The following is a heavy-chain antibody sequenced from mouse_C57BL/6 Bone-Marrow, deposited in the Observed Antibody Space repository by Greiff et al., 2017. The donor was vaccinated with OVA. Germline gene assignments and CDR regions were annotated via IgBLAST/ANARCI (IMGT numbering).Heavy chain of an antibody. CDR3: ASVWYYFDY. CDR1: GYTFTSYW. Sequence: QVQLQQPGAELVKPGASVKLSCKASGYTFTSYWMHWVKQRPGQGLEWIGMIHPKSGSTNYNEKFKSKATLTVDKSSSTAYMQLSSLTSEDSAVYYCASVWYYFDYWGQGTTLTVSS. D-gene: IGHD2-10*02. CDR2: IHPKSGST. V-gene: IGHV1-64*01. J-gene: IGHJ2*01.